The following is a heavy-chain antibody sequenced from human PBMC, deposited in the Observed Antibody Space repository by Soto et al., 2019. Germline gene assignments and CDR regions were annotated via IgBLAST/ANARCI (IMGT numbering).Heavy chain of an antibody. CDR2: IYSGGST. V-gene: IGHV3-66*01. J-gene: IGHJ6*03. D-gene: IGHD1-26*01. Sequence: GGSLRLSCAASGFTVSSNYMSWVRQAPGKGLEWVSVIYSGGSTAYSDYVQGRFTISRDNAKNTLYIQMKSLRAEDVAVYYGERGQGSYDYYYYMDVWGKGTTVTVSS. CDR3: ERGQGSYDYYYYMDV. CDR1: GFTVSSNY.